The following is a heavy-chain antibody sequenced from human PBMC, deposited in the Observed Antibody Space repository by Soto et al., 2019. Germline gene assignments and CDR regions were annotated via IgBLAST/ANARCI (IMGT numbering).Heavy chain of an antibody. CDR2: TFHRSKWYN. Sequence: PSQTLSLTCAISGDTVSSDTAAWNWIRQSPSRGLEWLGRTFHRSKWYNDYADSVRSRITITPDTSKNLFSLQLYSVIPEDTAVYYCVRAGYYGSGSHENAGAFDIWGQGTTVTVSS. CDR1: GDTVSSDTAA. V-gene: IGHV6-1*01. J-gene: IGHJ3*02. D-gene: IGHD3-10*01. CDR3: VRAGYYGSGSHENAGAFDI.